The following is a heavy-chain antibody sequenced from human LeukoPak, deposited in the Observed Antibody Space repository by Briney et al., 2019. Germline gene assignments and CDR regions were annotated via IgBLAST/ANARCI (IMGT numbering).Heavy chain of an antibody. CDR2: IRYDGSNK. CDR3: ARRKETRELIYYYYYVDV. J-gene: IGHJ6*03. V-gene: IGHV3-30*02. Sequence: PGGSLRLSCAASGFTFSSYGMHWVRQAPGKGLEWVAFIRYDGSNKYYADSVKGRFTISRDNSKNTLYLQMNSLRAEDAAVYYCARRKETRELIYYYYYVDVWGKGTTVTVSS. D-gene: IGHD1-26*01. CDR1: GFTFSSYG.